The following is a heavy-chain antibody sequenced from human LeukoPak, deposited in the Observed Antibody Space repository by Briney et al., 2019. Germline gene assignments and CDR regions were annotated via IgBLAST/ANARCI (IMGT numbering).Heavy chain of an antibody. V-gene: IGHV1-18*01. J-gene: IGHJ6*02. D-gene: IGHD2-15*01. CDR2: ISAYNGNT. Sequence: GASVKVSCKASGYTFTSYGISWVRQAPGQGLEWMGWISAYNGNTNYAQKLQGRVTMTTDTSTSTAYMELRSLRSDDTAVYYCARDPACSGGSCEYYYYGMDVWGQGTTVTVSS. CDR1: GYTFTSYG. CDR3: ARDPACSGGSCEYYYYGMDV.